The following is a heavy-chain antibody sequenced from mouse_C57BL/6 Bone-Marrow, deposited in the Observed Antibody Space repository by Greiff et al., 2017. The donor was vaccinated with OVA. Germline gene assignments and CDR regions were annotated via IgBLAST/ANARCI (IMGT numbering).Heavy chain of an antibody. V-gene: IGHV1-31*01. CDR3: AYYGYYAMDY. D-gene: IGHD1-2*01. Sequence: LRRSGPELVKPGASVKLSCKPSVYSFPGSYMPWVKQGNGIILDWIGYIYPYKGVSSYNQKFKGKATLTVDKSSSTAYMELRSLTSEDSAVYYCAYYGYYAMDYWGQGTSVTVSS. CDR1: VYSFPGSY. J-gene: IGHJ4*01. CDR2: IYPYKGVS.